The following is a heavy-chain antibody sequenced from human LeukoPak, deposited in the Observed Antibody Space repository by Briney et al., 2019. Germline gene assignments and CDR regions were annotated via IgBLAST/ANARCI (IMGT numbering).Heavy chain of an antibody. CDR2: IIPIFGTA. Sequence: ASVKVSCKASGGTFSSYAISRVRQAPGQGLEWMGGIIPIFGTANYAQKFQGRVTITTDESTSTAYMELSSLRSEDTAVYYCAKERSSGWYGDAFDIWGQGTMVTVSS. V-gene: IGHV1-69*05. J-gene: IGHJ3*02. D-gene: IGHD6-19*01. CDR3: AKERSSGWYGDAFDI. CDR1: GGTFSSYA.